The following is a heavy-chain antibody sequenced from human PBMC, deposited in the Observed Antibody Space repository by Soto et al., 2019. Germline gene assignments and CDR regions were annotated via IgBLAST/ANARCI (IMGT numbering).Heavy chain of an antibody. CDR1: GGTFSSYT. CDR3: ARDRYAYGSGSRIDY. D-gene: IGHD3-10*01. Sequence: QVQLVQSGAEVKKPGSSVKVSCKASGGTFSSYTVSWVRQAPGQGLEWMGRIVPILGVPNYAQRFQGRVTITADKGTNTAYVELSSLRSEDTAVYYWARDRYAYGSGSRIDYWGEGTLVTVSS. J-gene: IGHJ4*02. CDR2: IVPILGVP. V-gene: IGHV1-69*08.